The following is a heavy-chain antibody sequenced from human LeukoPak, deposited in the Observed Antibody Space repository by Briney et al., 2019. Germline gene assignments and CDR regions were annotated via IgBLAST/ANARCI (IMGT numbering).Heavy chain of an antibody. D-gene: IGHD5-18*01. CDR1: GFTFSDYY. V-gene: IGHV3-11*01. J-gene: IGHJ4*02. CDR2: ISRSGSNI. Sequence: GGSLRLSCAASGFTFSDYYMSWIRQAPGEGLEWVSHISRSGSNIYYADSVKGRFTITRDNAKNSLYLQINGLRAEDTAVYYCARGVRGYSYGARFDYWGQGTLVAVSS. CDR3: ARGVRGYSYGARFDY.